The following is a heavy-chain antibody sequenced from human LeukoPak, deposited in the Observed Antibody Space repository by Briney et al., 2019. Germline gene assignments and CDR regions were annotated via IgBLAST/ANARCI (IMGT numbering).Heavy chain of an antibody. CDR2: INQDGSEK. CDR1: GFTLSTYW. V-gene: IGHV3-7*01. Sequence: GGSLRLSCVGSGFTLSTYWMSWVRQAPGKGLEWVAKINQDGSEKYYVDSVKGRFTISRDNAKNSLYLQMNSLRAEDTAVYYCLRDLGPFDYWGQGTLVTVSS. CDR3: LRDLGPFDY. J-gene: IGHJ4*02.